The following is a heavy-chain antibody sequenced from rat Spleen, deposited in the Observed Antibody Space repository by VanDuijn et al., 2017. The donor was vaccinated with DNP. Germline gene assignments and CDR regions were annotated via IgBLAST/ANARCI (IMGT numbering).Heavy chain of an antibody. CDR3: AVQLGVFDY. Sequence: EVQLQESGPGLVKPSQSLSLTCSVTGYSTTSNHKWSWIRKFPGNELEWMGYINNAGSTNYNPSLKSRFSITRDTSKNQFFLQVNSVRNEDTATYYCAVQLGVFDYWGQGVLVIVSS. J-gene: IGHJ2*01. V-gene: IGHV3-3*01. CDR2: INNAGST. D-gene: IGHD5-1*01. CDR1: GYSTTSNHK.